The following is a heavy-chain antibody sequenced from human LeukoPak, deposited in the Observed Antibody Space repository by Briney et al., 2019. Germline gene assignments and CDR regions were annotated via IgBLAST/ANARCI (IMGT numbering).Heavy chain of an antibody. CDR1: GFTFSSYG. Sequence: GGSLRLSCAASGFTFSSYGMHWVRQAPGKGLEWVAFIRYDGSNKYYADSVKGRFTISRDNSKNTLYLQMNSLRAEDTAVYYCAKDSIDDFWSGYTYYFDYWGQGTLVTVSS. V-gene: IGHV3-30*02. CDR3: AKDSIDDFWSGYTYYFDY. CDR2: IRYDGSNK. D-gene: IGHD3-3*01. J-gene: IGHJ4*02.